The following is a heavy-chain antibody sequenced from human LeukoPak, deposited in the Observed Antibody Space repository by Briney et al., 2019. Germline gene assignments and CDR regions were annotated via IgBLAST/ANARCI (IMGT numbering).Heavy chain of an antibody. Sequence: GGSLRLSCAASGFTFSSYAMHWVRQAPGKGLEWVAVISYDGSNKYYADSVKGRFTISRDNSKNTLYLQMNSLRAEDTAVYYCARESSGWHRALDYWGQGTLVTVSS. V-gene: IGHV3-30*04. D-gene: IGHD6-19*01. CDR2: ISYDGSNK. J-gene: IGHJ4*02. CDR1: GFTFSSYA. CDR3: ARESSGWHRALDY.